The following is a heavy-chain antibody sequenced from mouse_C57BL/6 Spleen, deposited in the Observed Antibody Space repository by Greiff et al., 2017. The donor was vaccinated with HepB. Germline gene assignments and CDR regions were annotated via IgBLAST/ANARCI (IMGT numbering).Heavy chain of an antibody. Sequence: EVQLVESGGGLVQPGGSLSLSCAASGFTFTDYYMSWVRQPPGKALEWLGFIRNKANGYTTEYSASVKGPFTISRDNSQSILYLQMNALRAEDSATYYCARPYYGSSYDYAMDYWGQGTSVTVSS. V-gene: IGHV7-3*01. CDR3: ARPYYGSSYDYAMDY. CDR1: GFTFTDYY. CDR2: IRNKANGYTT. D-gene: IGHD1-1*01. J-gene: IGHJ4*01.